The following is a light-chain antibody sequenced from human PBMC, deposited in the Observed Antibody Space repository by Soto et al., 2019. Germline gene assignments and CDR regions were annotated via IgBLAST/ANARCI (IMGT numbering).Light chain of an antibody. CDR2: DAS. Sequence: EIVLTQSPGTLSLSPVERATLSCRASQSVSSSSLAWYQQKRGQAPRLLIHDASSRATGIPDRFSGSGSGTDFTLTISRLEPEDFAVYYCQQYGGSPRTFGQGTKVEVK. J-gene: IGKJ1*01. V-gene: IGKV3-20*01. CDR1: QSVSSSS. CDR3: QQYGGSPRT.